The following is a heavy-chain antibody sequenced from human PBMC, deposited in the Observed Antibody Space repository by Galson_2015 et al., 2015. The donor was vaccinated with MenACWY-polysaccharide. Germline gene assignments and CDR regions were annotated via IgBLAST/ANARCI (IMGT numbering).Heavy chain of an antibody. CDR1: GDSVSSDSAA. Sequence: CAISGDSVSSDSAAWNWIRESPSRGLEWLGRTYYRSKWNNDYAVSVKSRITITPDTSNHPVSLQLLSVTPEDTGVYFCAREPKQLPSPYSYYFYMDVWGKGTAVTVSS. J-gene: IGHJ6*03. D-gene: IGHD5-24*01. V-gene: IGHV6-1*01. CDR2: TYYRSKWNN. CDR3: AREPKQLPSPYSYYFYMDV.